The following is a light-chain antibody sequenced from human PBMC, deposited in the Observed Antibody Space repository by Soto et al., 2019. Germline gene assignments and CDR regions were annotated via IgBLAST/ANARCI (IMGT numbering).Light chain of an antibody. CDR3: LQDYNYPYT. CDR1: RSISFD. J-gene: IGKJ2*01. Sequence: AIQMTQSPSSLSTSVGDRVTITCRASRSISFDVAWYQQKPGKAPKLLIYAASSLQSGVPSRFSGSGSGTDFTLTISSLQPEDFATYYCLQDYNYPYTFGQGTKLEIK. CDR2: AAS. V-gene: IGKV1-6*01.